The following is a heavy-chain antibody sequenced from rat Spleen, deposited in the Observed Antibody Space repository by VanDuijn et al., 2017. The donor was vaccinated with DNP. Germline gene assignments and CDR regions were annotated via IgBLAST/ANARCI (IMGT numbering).Heavy chain of an antibody. Sequence: EVQLVESGGGLVQPGRSLKLSCVASGFTFNNYWMTWIRQPPGKGLEWVASISKTDGATYYPDSVKGRFTISRDNAKNTLFLQMDSLRSEDTATYYCARMYTTDYYWYFDLWGPGTMVTVSS. J-gene: IGHJ1*01. V-gene: IGHV5-31*01. D-gene: IGHD1-6*01. CDR2: ISKTDGAT. CDR1: GFTFNNYW. CDR3: ARMYTTDYYWYFDL.